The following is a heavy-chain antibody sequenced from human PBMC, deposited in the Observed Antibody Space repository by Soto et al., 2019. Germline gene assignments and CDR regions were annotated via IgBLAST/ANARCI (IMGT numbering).Heavy chain of an antibody. D-gene: IGHD3-3*01. CDR1: GYTFTSYA. J-gene: IGHJ4*02. V-gene: IGHV1-3*01. Sequence: GASVKVSCKASGYTFTSYAMHWVRQAPGQRLEWMGWINAGNGNTKYSQKFQGRVTITRDTSASTAYMELSSLRSEDTAVYYCARASITIFGVVTYYFDYWGQGTLVTVSS. CDR2: INAGNGNT. CDR3: ARASITIFGVVTYYFDY.